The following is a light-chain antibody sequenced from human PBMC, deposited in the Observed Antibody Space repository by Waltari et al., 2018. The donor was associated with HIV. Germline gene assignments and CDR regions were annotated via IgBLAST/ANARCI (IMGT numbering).Light chain of an antibody. V-gene: IGLV1-47*01. CDR1: SANSGSNF. CDR2: AND. CDR3: AAWDDSLSGVV. J-gene: IGLJ2*01. Sequence: QSVLTQSPSVSGTPGQRVTIPCSGSSANSGSNFGFWYQQIPRTAPKLLMYANDERPLGVPDRFSGSKSGTSASLAISGLRPEDEADYYCAAWDDSLSGVVFGGGTKVTVL.